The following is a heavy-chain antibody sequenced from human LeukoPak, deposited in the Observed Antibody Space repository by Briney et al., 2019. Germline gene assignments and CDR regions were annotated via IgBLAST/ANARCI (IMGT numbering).Heavy chain of an antibody. D-gene: IGHD4-17*01. V-gene: IGHV3-23*01. CDR1: GFTFSSYA. CDR2: ISGSGGST. Sequence: GGSLRLSCAASGFTFSSYAMSWVRQAPGKGLEWVSAISGSGGSTYYADSVKGRFTVSRDNSKNTVYVEMFNLRAEDTAVYYCARGVWWGHDYGDYVIFDYWGQGTLVTVSS. J-gene: IGHJ4*02. CDR3: ARGVWWGHDYGDYVIFDY.